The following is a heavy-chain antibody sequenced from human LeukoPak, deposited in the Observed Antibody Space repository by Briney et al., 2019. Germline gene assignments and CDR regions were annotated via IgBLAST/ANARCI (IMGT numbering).Heavy chain of an antibody. J-gene: IGHJ4*02. Sequence: GGSLTLSCAASGFTVSSKYMSRVRQAPGKGLEWVSVIYSGGSTYYADSVKGRFTISRDNSKNTVYLQMNGLRAEDTAVYYCARESSGWLQLFDYWGQGTLVTVSS. CDR1: GFTVSSKY. CDR2: IYSGGST. D-gene: IGHD5-24*01. CDR3: ARESSGWLQLFDY. V-gene: IGHV3-66*01.